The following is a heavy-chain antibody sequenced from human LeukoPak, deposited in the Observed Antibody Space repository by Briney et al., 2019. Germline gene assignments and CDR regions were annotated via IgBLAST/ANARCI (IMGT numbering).Heavy chain of an antibody. CDR3: ALLGTRDYYYGMDV. CDR2: ISYDGSNK. D-gene: IGHD3-16*01. CDR1: GFTFSSYG. V-gene: IGHV3-30*03. J-gene: IGHJ6*02. Sequence: GGSLRLSCAASGFTFSSYGMHWVRQTPGKGLEWVAVISYDGSNKYYADSVKGRFTISRDNSKNTLYLQTNSLRAEDTAVYYCALLGTRDYYYGMDVWGQGTTVTVSS.